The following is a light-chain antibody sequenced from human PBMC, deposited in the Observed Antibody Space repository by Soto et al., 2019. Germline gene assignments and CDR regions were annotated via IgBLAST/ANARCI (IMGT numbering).Light chain of an antibody. V-gene: IGLV2-14*01. Sequence: QSALTQPASVSGSPGQSITISCTGTSSDVGGYIYVSWYQQHPGKAPKLMIYDVSNRPSGVSNRFSGSKSGNTASLPISGLQAEDEADYYRSSYTSSSLDVFGTGTKVTVL. J-gene: IGLJ1*01. CDR1: SSDVGGYIY. CDR2: DVS. CDR3: SSYTSSSLDV.